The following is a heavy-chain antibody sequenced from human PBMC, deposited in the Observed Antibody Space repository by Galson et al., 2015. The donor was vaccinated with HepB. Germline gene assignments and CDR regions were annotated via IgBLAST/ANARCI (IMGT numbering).Heavy chain of an antibody. CDR2: ISSSSSTI. CDR3: ARDSSYYDFWSATIMSPGGSYYYYGMDV. V-gene: IGHV3-48*02. D-gene: IGHD3-3*01. CDR1: GFTFSSYS. Sequence: SLRLSCAASGFTFSSYSMNWVRQAPGKGLEWVSSISSSSSTIYYADSVKGRFTISRDNAKNSLYLQMNSLRDEDTAVYYCARDSSYYDFWSATIMSPGGSYYYYGMDVWGQGTTVTVSS. J-gene: IGHJ6*02.